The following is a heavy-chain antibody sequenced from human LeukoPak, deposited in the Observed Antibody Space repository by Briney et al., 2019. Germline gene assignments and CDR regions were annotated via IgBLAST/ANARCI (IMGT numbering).Heavy chain of an antibody. CDR3: AIAPRPPLSLMVRVAQPFDP. Sequence: ASVKVSCKVSGYTLTELSMHWVRQAPGKGLEWMGGFDPEDGETIYAQKFQGRVTKTEDTSTDTAYMELSSLRSEDTAVYYCAIAPRPPLSLMVRVAQPFDPWGQETLVTVSS. CDR1: GYTLTELS. J-gene: IGHJ5*02. CDR2: FDPEDGET. D-gene: IGHD3-10*01. V-gene: IGHV1-24*01.